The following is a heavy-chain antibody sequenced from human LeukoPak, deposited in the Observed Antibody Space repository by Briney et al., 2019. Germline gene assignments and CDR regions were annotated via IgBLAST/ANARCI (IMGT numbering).Heavy chain of an antibody. CDR1: GYTFTDYY. CDR2: MHPNSGGT. CDR3: AREGELLDY. J-gene: IGHJ4*02. V-gene: IGHV1-2*02. Sequence: ASVKVSCKASGYTFTDYYLHWLRQAPGQGLEWMGWMHPNSGGTNYAQNFQGRVTMTRDTSITTAYMELSRLTSDDTAVYYCAREGELLDYWGQGTLVTVSS. D-gene: IGHD1-26*01.